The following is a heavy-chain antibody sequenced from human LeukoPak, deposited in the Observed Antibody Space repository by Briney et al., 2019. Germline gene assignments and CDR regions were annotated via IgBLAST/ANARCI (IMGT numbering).Heavy chain of an antibody. Sequence: SETLSLTCAVSGGSISSSNWWSWVRQPPGKGLEWIGEIYHSGSTNYNPSLKSRVTISVDKSKNQFSLKLSSVTAADTAVYYCARDWSRFPYGMDVWGQGTTVTVSS. CDR1: GGSISSSNW. V-gene: IGHV4-4*02. CDR2: IYHSGST. J-gene: IGHJ6*02. D-gene: IGHD2-8*02. CDR3: ARDWSRFPYGMDV.